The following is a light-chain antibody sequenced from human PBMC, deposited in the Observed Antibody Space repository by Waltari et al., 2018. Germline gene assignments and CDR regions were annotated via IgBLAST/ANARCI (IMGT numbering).Light chain of an antibody. CDR2: STS. CDR1: QSVTSIS. J-gene: IGKJ4*01. Sequence: IVLTQSPDTLSLSPGERATLSCMASQSVTSISLAWYQQKPGQAPRLLINSTSSRASGFSDRFSGSGSGTDFTLTINRLEPEDSAVYHCQQCDGSAVTFGGGTRVEIK. V-gene: IGKV3-20*01. CDR3: QQCDGSAVT.